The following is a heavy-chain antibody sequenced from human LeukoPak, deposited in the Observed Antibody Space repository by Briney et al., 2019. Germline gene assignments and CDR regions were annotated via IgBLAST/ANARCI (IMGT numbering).Heavy chain of an antibody. D-gene: IGHD6-13*01. CDR3: ARTTEAHSWRTRYYDYYMDV. J-gene: IGHJ6*03. V-gene: IGHV4-39*07. CDR2: IYYSGST. CDR1: GGSISSSSYY. Sequence: SETLSLTCTVSGGSISSSSYYWGWIRQPPGKGLEWSGSIYYSGSTYYNPSLKSRVTISVDTSKNQFSLKLSSVTAADTAVYYCARTTEAHSWRTRYYDYYMDVWGKGTTVTVSS.